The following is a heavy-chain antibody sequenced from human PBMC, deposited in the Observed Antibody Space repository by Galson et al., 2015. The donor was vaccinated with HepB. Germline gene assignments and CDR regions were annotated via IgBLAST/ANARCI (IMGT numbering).Heavy chain of an antibody. D-gene: IGHD6-19*01. Sequence: SLRLSCAASGFTFSSYGMHWVRQAPGKGLEWVAVISYDGSNKYYADSVKGRFTISRDNSKNTLYLQMNSLRAEDTAVYYCAKEGIAVAGPYLDYWGQGTLVTVSS. CDR2: ISYDGSNK. V-gene: IGHV3-30*18. CDR1: GFTFSSYG. J-gene: IGHJ4*02. CDR3: AKEGIAVAGPYLDY.